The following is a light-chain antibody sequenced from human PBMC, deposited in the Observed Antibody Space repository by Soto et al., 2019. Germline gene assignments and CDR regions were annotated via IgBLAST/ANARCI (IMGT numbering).Light chain of an antibody. J-gene: IGKJ1*01. CDR1: HSVCSN. CDR2: RAS. CDR3: QQDHNLWT. Sequence: EIVMTQSPATLSVSPGVRAILSCPASHSVCSNVAWFLLSPGHAPRLLIYRASPRATGTPARFSGSGSGTEFTLTITSLLSEDFALYYCQQDHNLWTFGQRTKV. V-gene: IGKV3-15*01.